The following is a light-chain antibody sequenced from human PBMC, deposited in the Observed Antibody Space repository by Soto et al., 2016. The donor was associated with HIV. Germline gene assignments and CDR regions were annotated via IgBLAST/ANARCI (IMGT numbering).Light chain of an antibody. CDR3: LQDYNYPWT. CDR1: RDIGSA. J-gene: IGKJ1*01. Sequence: AIQLTQSPSSLSASVGDRVTITCRASRDIGSALAWYQQKPGKGPRLLIYDASSLESGVPSRFRGGGSGKDFSLIISSLQPEDFATYYCLQDYNYPWTFGQGTKVEIK. CDR2: DAS. V-gene: IGKV1D-13*01.